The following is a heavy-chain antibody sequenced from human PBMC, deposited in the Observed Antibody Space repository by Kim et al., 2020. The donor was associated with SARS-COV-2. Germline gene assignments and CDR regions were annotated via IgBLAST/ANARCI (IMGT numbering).Heavy chain of an antibody. Sequence: VGSLRLSCAASGFTFSSYGMHWVRQAPGKGLEWVAVIWYDGSNKYYTDSVKGRFTISRGNSKNTLHLQMNSLRAEDTAVFYCARARRPRIDYNILTGYYYYYGMDVWGQGTTVTVSS. V-gene: IGHV3-33*01. CDR2: IWYDGSNK. CDR1: GFTFSSYG. J-gene: IGHJ6*02. CDR3: ARARRPRIDYNILTGYYYYYGMDV. D-gene: IGHD3-9*01.